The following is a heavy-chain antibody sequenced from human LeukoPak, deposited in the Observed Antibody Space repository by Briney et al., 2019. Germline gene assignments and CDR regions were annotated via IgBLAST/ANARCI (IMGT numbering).Heavy chain of an antibody. D-gene: IGHD3-3*01. CDR1: GFTVSSSY. CDR2: ISGSGGST. CDR3: ARTYDFGRGPPGDAFDN. J-gene: IGHJ3*02. Sequence: GGSLRLSCAASGFTVSSSYMSWVRQAPGKGLERVSAISGSGGSTYYADSVKGRFTISRDNSKNTLYLQMNSLRAEDTAVYYCARTYDFGRGPPGDAFDNWGQGTLVTVPS. V-gene: IGHV3-23*01.